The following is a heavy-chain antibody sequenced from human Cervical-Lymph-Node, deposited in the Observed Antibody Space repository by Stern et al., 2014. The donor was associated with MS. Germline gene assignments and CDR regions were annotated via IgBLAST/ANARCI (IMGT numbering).Heavy chain of an antibody. V-gene: IGHV1-18*01. CDR3: ARDQRYSSSRLDY. Sequence: VQLVESGAEVKKPGASVKVSCKASGYIFRNFGISWVRQAPGKGLEWMGWISAFDGNMKFAQKLQGRVAITTDTSTSTAYMELRGLRPDDTAVYYCARDQRYSSSRLDYWGQGTLVTVSS. D-gene: IGHD6-6*01. CDR2: ISAFDGNM. J-gene: IGHJ4*02. CDR1: GYIFRNFG.